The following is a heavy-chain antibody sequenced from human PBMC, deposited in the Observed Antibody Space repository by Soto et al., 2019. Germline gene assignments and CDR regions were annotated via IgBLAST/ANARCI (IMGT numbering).Heavy chain of an antibody. V-gene: IGHV3-74*03. CDR3: VRDMQLWRLDS. Sequence: LRLSCAASGLTFRSYWMHWVRQAPGKGLVWVSRINTDGSVAMYVDSVKGRFTISRDNAKNTLFLHMNSLRAEDTAVYYCVRDMQLWRLDSWGQGTQVTVSS. CDR1: GLTFRSYW. CDR2: INTDGSVA. J-gene: IGHJ4*02. D-gene: IGHD2-21*01.